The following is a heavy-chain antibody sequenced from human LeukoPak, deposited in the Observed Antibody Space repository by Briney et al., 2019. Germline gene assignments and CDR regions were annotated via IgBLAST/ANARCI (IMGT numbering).Heavy chain of an antibody. J-gene: IGHJ4*02. CDR3: ARGGLTGGFDY. CDR2: INHSGST. D-gene: IGHD1-14*01. CDR1: GGSFSGYY. V-gene: IGHV4-34*01. Sequence: PSETLSLTCAVYGGSFSGYYWSWIRQPPGKGLEWIGEINHSGSTNYNPSLKSRVTISVDTSKNQFSLKLSSVTAADTAVYCCARGGLTGGFDYWGQGTLVTVSS.